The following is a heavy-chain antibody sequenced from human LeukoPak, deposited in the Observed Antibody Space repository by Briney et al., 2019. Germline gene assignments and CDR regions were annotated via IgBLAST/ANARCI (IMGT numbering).Heavy chain of an antibody. Sequence: TSETLSLTCTVSGGSISSYYWSWIRQPPGKGLEWIGYIYYSGSTYYNPSLKSRVTISVDTSKNQFSLKLSSVTAADTAVYYCARSIADRYCSSTSCLDYYYYGMDVWGQGTTVTVSS. CDR3: ARSIADRYCSSTSCLDYYYYGMDV. CDR1: GGSISSYY. CDR2: IYYSGST. V-gene: IGHV4-30-4*01. D-gene: IGHD2-2*01. J-gene: IGHJ6*02.